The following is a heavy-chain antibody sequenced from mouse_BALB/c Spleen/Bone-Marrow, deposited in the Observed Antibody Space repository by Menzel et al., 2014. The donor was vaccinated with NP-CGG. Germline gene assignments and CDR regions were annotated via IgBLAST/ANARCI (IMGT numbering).Heavy chain of an antibody. J-gene: IGHJ2*01. CDR1: GYIFTNSW. CDR3: ARHHRYAYYFDY. V-gene: IGHV1S130*01. Sequence: QVQLQQSGSVLVRPGASVRLSCKASGYIFTNSWIHWAKQRPGQGLEWIGEIHPNSGNTSYNEKFKGKATLTVDTSSSTAYVDLSSLTSEDSSVYYCARHHRYAYYFDYWGQGTTLTVSS. D-gene: IGHD2-14*01. CDR2: IHPNSGNT.